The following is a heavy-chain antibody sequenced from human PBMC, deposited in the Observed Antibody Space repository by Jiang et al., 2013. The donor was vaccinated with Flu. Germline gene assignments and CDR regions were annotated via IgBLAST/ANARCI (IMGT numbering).Heavy chain of an antibody. J-gene: IGHJ4*02. Sequence: PGLVKPSETLSLTCTVSGGSISSSSYYWGWIRQPPGKGLEWIGSIYYSGSTYYNPSLKSRVTISVDTSKNQFSLKLSSVTAADTAVYYCARSYGGNLYYFDYWGQGTLVTVSS. CDR2: IYYSGST. V-gene: IGHV4-39*01. CDR1: GGSISSSSYY. D-gene: IGHD4-23*01. CDR3: ARSYGGNLYYFDY.